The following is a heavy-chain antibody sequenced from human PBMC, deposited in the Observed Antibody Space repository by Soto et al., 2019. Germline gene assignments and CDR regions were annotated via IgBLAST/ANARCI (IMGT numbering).Heavy chain of an antibody. J-gene: IGHJ4*02. D-gene: IGHD6-19*01. CDR2: IYYSGST. CDR1: GGSISSYY. Sequence: TSETLSLTCTVSGGSISSYYWSWIRQPPGKGLEWIGYIYYSGSTNYNPSLKSRVTISVDTSKNQFSLKLSSVTAADTAVYYCARGSYSSGDYFDYWGQGTLVTVSS. V-gene: IGHV4-59*01. CDR3: ARGSYSSGDYFDY.